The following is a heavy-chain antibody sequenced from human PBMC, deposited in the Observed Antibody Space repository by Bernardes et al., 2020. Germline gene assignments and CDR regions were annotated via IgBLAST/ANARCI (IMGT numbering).Heavy chain of an antibody. Sequence: GSLRLSCAASGFPFSSYDMHWVRQATGKGLEWVSAIGTAGDTYYPGSVKGRFTISRENAKNSLYLQMNSLRAGDTAVYYCARATYGYAFDIWGQGTMVTVSS. D-gene: IGHD3-10*01. CDR1: GFPFSSYD. CDR2: IGTAGDT. V-gene: IGHV3-13*01. J-gene: IGHJ3*02. CDR3: ARATYGYAFDI.